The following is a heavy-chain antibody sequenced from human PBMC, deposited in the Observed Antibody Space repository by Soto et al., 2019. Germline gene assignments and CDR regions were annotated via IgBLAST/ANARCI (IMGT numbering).Heavy chain of an antibody. D-gene: IGHD6-25*01. CDR2: IKPDGSDK. J-gene: IGHJ4*02. Sequence: GGSLRLSCGTSGFIFSSHWMTWVRQAPGKGLEWVADIKPDGSDKHYVDSVKGRFTIYRDNAEHSLYLQMSSLRAEDTAVYYCARLYGSVSTFDYWGQGTLVTVSS. CDR3: ARLYGSVSTFDY. V-gene: IGHV3-7*01. CDR1: GFIFSSHW.